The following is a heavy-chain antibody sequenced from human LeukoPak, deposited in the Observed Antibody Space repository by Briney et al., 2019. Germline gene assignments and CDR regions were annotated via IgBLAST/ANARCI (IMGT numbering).Heavy chain of an antibody. CDR2: ILYDGREK. D-gene: IGHD2-21*02. J-gene: IGHJ4*02. CDR1: RFTFSSFG. Sequence: GGSLRLSCAAARFTFSSFGMHWVRHAPGKGLEWVAVILYDGREKYYTDPVKGRFTVSRDSPKNMMYLQMNSLRAEDTAVYYCARGVGLGLRGDVFDNWGQGTLVTVSS. V-gene: IGHV3-30*03. CDR3: ARGVGLGLRGDVFDN.